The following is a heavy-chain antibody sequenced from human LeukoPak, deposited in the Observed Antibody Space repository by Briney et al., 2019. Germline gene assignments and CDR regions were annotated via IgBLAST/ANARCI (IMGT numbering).Heavy chain of an antibody. CDR2: IYYSGST. D-gene: IGHD5-12*01. J-gene: IGHJ4*02. V-gene: IGHV4-59*01. Sequence: PSETLSLTCTVSGGSISSYYWSWIRQPPGKGLEWIGYIYYSGSTNYNPSLKSRVTISVDTSKNQFSLKLSSVTAADTAVYYCAGERGYSGYAPLDYWGQGTLVTVSS. CDR3: AGERGYSGYAPLDY. CDR1: GGSISSYY.